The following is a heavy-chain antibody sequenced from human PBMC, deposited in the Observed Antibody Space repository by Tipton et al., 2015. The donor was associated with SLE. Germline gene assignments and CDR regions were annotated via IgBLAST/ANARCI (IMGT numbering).Heavy chain of an antibody. V-gene: IGHV4-59*01. CDR3: ARESSLDAFDI. CDR2: IYYSGST. Sequence: TLSLTCTVSGGSISSYYWTWIRQPPGKGLEWIGNIYYSGSTNYNPSLKSRLTMSVDTSKNQFSLKLSSVTATDTAVYYCARESSLDAFDIWGQGTMVTVSS. D-gene: IGHD6-13*01. J-gene: IGHJ3*02. CDR1: GGSISSYY.